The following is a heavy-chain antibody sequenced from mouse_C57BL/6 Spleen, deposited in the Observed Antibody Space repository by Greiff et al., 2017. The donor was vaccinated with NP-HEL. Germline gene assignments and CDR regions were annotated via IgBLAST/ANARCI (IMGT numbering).Heavy chain of an antibody. CDR1: GYSITSGYY. CDR3: ARGGGSGYESYFDY. D-gene: IGHD3-2*02. CDR2: ISYDGSN. J-gene: IGHJ2*01. V-gene: IGHV3-6*01. Sequence: EVKLQESGPGLVKPSQSLSLTCSVTGYSITSGYYWNWIRQFPGNKLEWMGYISYDGSNNYNPSLKNRISITRDTSKNQFFLKLNSVTTEDTATYYCARGGGSGYESYFDYWGQGTTLTVSS.